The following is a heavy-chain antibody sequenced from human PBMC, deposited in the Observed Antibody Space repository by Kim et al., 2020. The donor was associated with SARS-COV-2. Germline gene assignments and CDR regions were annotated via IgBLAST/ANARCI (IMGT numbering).Heavy chain of an antibody. CDR2: IIPSLDIA. V-gene: IGHV1-69*04. D-gene: IGHD3-3*01. Sequence: SSVKVSCKSSGGTFSSYGISWVRQAPGQWLEWVGRIIPSLDIANYAQKFRGRVTITADKSTSTAYVELSSLRSEDTAVYYCASDHITIYGVVTTGIDQWGQGTLVTVPS. CDR3: ASDHITIYGVVTTGIDQ. J-gene: IGHJ4*02. CDR1: GGTFSSYG.